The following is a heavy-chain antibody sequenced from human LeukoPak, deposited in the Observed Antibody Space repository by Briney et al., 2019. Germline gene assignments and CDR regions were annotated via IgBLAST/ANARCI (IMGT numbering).Heavy chain of an antibody. CDR1: GGSFSGYY. J-gene: IGHJ6*02. CDR3: ARSLAADGMDV. V-gene: IGHV4-34*01. Sequence: TSSETLSLTCAVYGGSFSGYYWSWIRQPPGKGLEWIGEINHSGNTNYNPSLKNRVTISLDTSKNQFSLKLSSVTAADTAVYYCARSLAADGMDVWGQGTTVTVSS. D-gene: IGHD6-25*01. CDR2: INHSGNT.